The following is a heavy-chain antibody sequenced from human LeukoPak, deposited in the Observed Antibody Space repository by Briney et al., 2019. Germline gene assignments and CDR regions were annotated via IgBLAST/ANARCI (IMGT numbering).Heavy chain of an antibody. CDR2: IYYSGST. J-gene: IGHJ4*02. V-gene: IGHV4-59*01. Sequence: SETLSLTCTVSGGSISSYYWSWIRQPPGKGLEWIGYIYYSGSTNYNPSLKSRVTISVDTSKNQFSLKLSSVTAADTAVYYCARFVFDAEPRVYFDYWGQGTLVTVSS. CDR1: GGSISSYY. D-gene: IGHD1-14*01. CDR3: ARFVFDAEPRVYFDY.